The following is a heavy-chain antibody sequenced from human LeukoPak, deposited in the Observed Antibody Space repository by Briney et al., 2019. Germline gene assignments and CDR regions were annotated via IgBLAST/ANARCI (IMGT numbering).Heavy chain of an antibody. Sequence: GGSLRLSCAASGFTFSSYGMHWVRQAPGKGLEWVAVISYDGSNKYYADSVKGRFTISRDNSKNTLYLQMNSLRAEDTAVYYCARVGKGAFDYWGQGTLVTVSS. CDR1: GFTFSSYG. CDR3: ARVGKGAFDY. CDR2: ISYDGSNK. J-gene: IGHJ4*02. V-gene: IGHV3-30*03. D-gene: IGHD3-16*01.